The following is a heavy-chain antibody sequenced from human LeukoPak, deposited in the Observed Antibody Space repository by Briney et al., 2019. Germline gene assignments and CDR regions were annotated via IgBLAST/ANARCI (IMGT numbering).Heavy chain of an antibody. D-gene: IGHD2-15*01. CDR3: ARFGWHCSGGSCYYFDY. Sequence: ASVKVSCKASGGTFSSYAISWVRQAPGQGLEWMGWISAYNGNTNYAQKLQGRVTMTTDTSTSTAYMELRSLRSDDTAVYYCARFGWHCSGGSCYYFDYWGQGTLVTVSS. CDR2: ISAYNGNT. CDR1: GGTFSSYA. V-gene: IGHV1-18*01. J-gene: IGHJ4*02.